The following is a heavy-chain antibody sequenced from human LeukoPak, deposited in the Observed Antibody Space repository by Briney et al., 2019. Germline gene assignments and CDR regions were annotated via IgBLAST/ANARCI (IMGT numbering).Heavy chain of an antibody. D-gene: IGHD3-22*01. CDR3: ARLEYDSSGYPYFDY. CDR1: GGSIGGYY. J-gene: IGHJ4*02. V-gene: IGHV4-59*01. Sequence: PSETLSLTCTVSGGSIGGYYWSWIRQPPGKGLEWIGYIYYSGTTNYNPSLKSRVTISVDTSKDQFSLKLSSVTAADTAVYYCARLEYDSSGYPYFDYWGQGTLVTVSS. CDR2: IYYSGTT.